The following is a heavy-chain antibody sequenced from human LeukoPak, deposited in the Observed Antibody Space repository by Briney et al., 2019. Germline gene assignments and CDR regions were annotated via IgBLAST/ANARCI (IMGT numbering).Heavy chain of an antibody. Sequence: SETLSLTCTVSGGSISSYYWSWIRQPPGKGLEWIGYIYYSGSTNYNPSLKSRVTISVDTSKNQFSLKLSSVTAADTAVYYCAGRRGWYVMQDYWGQGTLVTVSS. CDR1: GGSISSYY. CDR2: IYYSGST. D-gene: IGHD6-19*01. V-gene: IGHV4-59*12. CDR3: AGRRGWYVMQDY. J-gene: IGHJ4*02.